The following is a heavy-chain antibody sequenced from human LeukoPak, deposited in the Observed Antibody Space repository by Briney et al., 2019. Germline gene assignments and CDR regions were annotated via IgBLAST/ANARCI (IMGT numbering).Heavy chain of an antibody. J-gene: IGHJ4*02. D-gene: IGHD6-6*01. Sequence: SETLSLTCTVSGGSISSSSYYWGWLRQPPGKGLEWIGSIYYSGSTYYNPSLKSRVTISVDTSKNQFSLKLSSVTAADTAVYYCAREVAARPLVDYWGQGTLVTVSS. CDR3: AREVAARPLVDY. CDR2: IYYSGST. CDR1: GGSISSSSYY. V-gene: IGHV4-39*07.